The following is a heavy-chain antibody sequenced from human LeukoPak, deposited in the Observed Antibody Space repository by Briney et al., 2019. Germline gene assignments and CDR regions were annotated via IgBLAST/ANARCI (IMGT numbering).Heavy chain of an antibody. V-gene: IGHV3-23*01. CDR1: ELTFSSYG. J-gene: IGHJ4*02. D-gene: IGHD3-10*01. CDR3: ARDSVVTMVRGVFDY. CDR2: INESGSRT. Sequence: PGGSLRLSCAASELTFSSYGMRWVRQAPGKGLEWVSGINESGSRTYYADSVKGRFTISRDNSKNTLYLQMNSLRAEDTAVYYCARDSVVTMVRGVFDYWGQGTLVTVSS.